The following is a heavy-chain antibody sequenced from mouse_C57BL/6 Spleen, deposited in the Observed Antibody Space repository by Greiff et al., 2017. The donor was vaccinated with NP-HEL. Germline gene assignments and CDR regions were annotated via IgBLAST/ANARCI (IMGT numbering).Heavy chain of an antibody. CDR2: ISSGSSTI. D-gene: IGHD2-5*01. J-gene: IGHJ3*01. CDR1: GFTFSDYG. V-gene: IGHV5-17*01. Sequence: EVQLVESGGGLVKPGGSLKLSCAATGFTFSDYGMYWVSQAPEQGLEWVAYISSGSSTINYADPVKGRFTISRDNAKNTLFLQMTSLRSEDTAMYYCLRHYSKDGLAYWGQGTLVTVSA. CDR3: LRHYSKDGLAY.